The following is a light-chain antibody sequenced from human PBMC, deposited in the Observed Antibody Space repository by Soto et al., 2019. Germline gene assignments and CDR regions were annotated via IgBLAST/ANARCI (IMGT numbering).Light chain of an antibody. Sequence: QAVVTRSPSASASLGASVKLTCTLSSGHSTYAIAWHQQQPEKGPRFLMRVNNDGSHIKGDGIPDRFSGSSSGAERYLTISSLQSEDDADYYCQTWGTGMVFGGGTKLTVL. CDR3: QTWGTGMV. V-gene: IGLV4-69*01. CDR2: VNNDGSH. CDR1: SGHSTYA. J-gene: IGLJ2*01.